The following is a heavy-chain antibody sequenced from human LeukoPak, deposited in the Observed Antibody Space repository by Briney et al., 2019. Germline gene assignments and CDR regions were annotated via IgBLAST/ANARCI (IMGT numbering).Heavy chain of an antibody. J-gene: IGHJ3*02. CDR2: ISSSSSTI. CDR3: AREGPLISQVCSSTSCLGPDDAFDI. CDR1: GFTFSSYS. D-gene: IGHD2-2*01. V-gene: IGHV3-48*01. Sequence: PGRSLRLSCAASGFTFSSYSMNWVRQAPGKGLEWVSYISSSSSTIYYADSVKGRFTISRDNAKNSLYLQMNSLRAEDTAVYYCAREGPLISQVCSSTSCLGPDDAFDIWGQGTMVTVSS.